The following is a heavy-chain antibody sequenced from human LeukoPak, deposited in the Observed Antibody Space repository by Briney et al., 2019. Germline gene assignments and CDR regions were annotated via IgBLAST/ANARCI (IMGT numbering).Heavy chain of an antibody. V-gene: IGHV3-11*01. Sequence: GGSLRLSCAASGFTFSDYYMSWIRQAPGKGLEWVSYISSSGSTIYYADSVKGRFTISRDNAKNSLYLQMNSLRAEDTAVYYCARDVNCSGGSSYSGHYYYYYGMDVWGQGTTVTVSS. CDR2: ISSSGSTI. D-gene: IGHD2-15*01. CDR1: GFTFSDYY. CDR3: ARDVNCSGGSSYSGHYYYYYGMDV. J-gene: IGHJ6*02.